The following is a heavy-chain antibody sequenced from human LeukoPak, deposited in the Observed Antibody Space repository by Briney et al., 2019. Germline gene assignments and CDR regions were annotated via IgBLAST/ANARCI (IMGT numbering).Heavy chain of an antibody. CDR2: ISAYNGNT. Sequence: ASVTVSFTASVYTFTSYGISWVRQAPGQGREWMGWISAYNGNTNYAQKLQGRVTMTTDTSTSTAYMELRSLRSDDTAVYYCAFVVVVAASDYWGQGTLVTVSS. CDR1: VYTFTSYG. D-gene: IGHD2-15*01. J-gene: IGHJ4*02. CDR3: AFVVVVAASDY. V-gene: IGHV1-18*01.